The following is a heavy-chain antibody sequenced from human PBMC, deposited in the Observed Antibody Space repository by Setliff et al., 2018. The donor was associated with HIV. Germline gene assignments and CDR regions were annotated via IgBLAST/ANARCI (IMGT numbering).Heavy chain of an antibody. J-gene: IGHJ3*02. Sequence: ASVKVSCKASGYTFTSYDINWVRQATGQGLEWMGWMNPNSGNTGYAQKFQGRVTMTRNTSISTAYMELSSLRSEDTAVYYCARGRRGGELRYFDWLEGAFDIWGQGTMVTV. CDR3: ARGRRGGELRYFDWLEGAFDI. CDR2: MNPNSGNT. CDR1: GYTFTSYD. D-gene: IGHD3-9*01. V-gene: IGHV1-8*02.